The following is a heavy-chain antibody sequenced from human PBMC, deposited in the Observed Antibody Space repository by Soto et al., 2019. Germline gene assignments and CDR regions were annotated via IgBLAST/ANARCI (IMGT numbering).Heavy chain of an antibody. CDR2: ISGSGGST. J-gene: IGHJ6*02. CDR1: GFTFSSYA. V-gene: IGHV3-23*01. CDR3: AKHNYEGYYYYYGMDV. D-gene: IGHD1-1*01. Sequence: PGGSLRLSCAASGFTFSSYAMSWVRQAPGKGLEWVSAISGSGGSTYYADSVKGRFTISRDNSKNTLYLQMNSLRAEDTAVYYCAKHNYEGYYYYYGMDVWGQGTTVTVSS.